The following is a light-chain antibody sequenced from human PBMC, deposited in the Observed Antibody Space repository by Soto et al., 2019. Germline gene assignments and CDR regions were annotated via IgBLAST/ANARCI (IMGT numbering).Light chain of an antibody. CDR2: GIS. CDR3: QHRSSWPGA. Sequence: ESVLTQSPGTLSLSPGERATLSCRASQSVTNRYFAWYQQRPGQAPRLLIYGISNRATGIPDRFSGSGSGTDFTLTISRLEPEDFAVYYCQHRSSWPGAFGPGTKVDIK. CDR1: QSVTNRY. J-gene: IGKJ3*01. V-gene: IGKV3D-20*02.